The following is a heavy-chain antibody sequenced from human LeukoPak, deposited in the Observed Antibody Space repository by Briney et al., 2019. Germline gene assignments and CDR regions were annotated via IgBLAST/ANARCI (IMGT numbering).Heavy chain of an antibody. V-gene: IGHV3-23*01. CDR3: AKEVFSGSYDYYCYYYVDV. CDR1: GFPYSSYA. Sequence: GGPLSLSCAASGFPYSSYAMLGLPEAPEKGVEGVSSISGSGDSLYYADHEKSHFTITSDNSKNTLYLQMDSLRAEDTAVYDCAKEVFSGSYDYYCYYYVDVWGKGTTVSVCS. D-gene: IGHD1-26*01. J-gene: IGHJ6*03. CDR2: ISGSGDSL.